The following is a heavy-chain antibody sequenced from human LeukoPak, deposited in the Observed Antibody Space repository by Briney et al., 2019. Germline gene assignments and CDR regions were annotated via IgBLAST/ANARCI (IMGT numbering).Heavy chain of an antibody. CDR2: ISYDGNNE. J-gene: IGHJ4*02. CDR3: ARPFHKFFDY. Sequence: GSLRLSCAASGFTFSSYAMHWVRQAPGKGLEWVAVISYDGNNEYYADSVKGRFTISRDNSKNTLYLQMNSLRTEDTAVYYCARPFHKFFDYWGQGTLVTVSS. V-gene: IGHV3-30-3*01. D-gene: IGHD3-3*02. CDR1: GFTFSSYA.